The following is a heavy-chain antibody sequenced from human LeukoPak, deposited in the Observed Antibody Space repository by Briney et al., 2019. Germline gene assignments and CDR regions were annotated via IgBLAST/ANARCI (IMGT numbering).Heavy chain of an antibody. J-gene: IGHJ4*02. CDR2: ISYDGGNK. CDR3: ARAPRGLSAPFDY. D-gene: IGHD3-16*02. V-gene: IGHV3-30*03. Sequence: PGRSLRLSCAASGFTFSSYGMHWVRQAPGKGLEWVAVISYDGGNKYYADSVKGRFTISRDNSKNTVYLQMNSLRPEDTAVYYCARAPRGLSAPFDYWGQGTLVTVSS. CDR1: GFTFSSYG.